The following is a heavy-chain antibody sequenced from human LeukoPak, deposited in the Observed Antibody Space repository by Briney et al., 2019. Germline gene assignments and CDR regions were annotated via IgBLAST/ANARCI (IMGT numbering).Heavy chain of an antibody. J-gene: IGHJ4*02. CDR3: AGAGLWSGYYIDY. Sequence: KPSETLSLTCTVSGGSISSYYWSWIRQPPGKGLEWIGYIYYSGSTNYNPSLKSRVTISVDTSKNQFSLKLSSVTAADTAVYYCAGAGLWSGYYIDYWGQGTLVTVSS. D-gene: IGHD3-3*01. CDR2: IYYSGST. CDR1: GGSISSYY. V-gene: IGHV4-59*01.